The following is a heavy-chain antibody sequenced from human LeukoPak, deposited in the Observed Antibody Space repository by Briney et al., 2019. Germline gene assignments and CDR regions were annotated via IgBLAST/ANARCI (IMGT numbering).Heavy chain of an antibody. D-gene: IGHD3-10*01. J-gene: IGHJ6*02. Sequence: GGSLRLSCAASGFTFSSYALSWVRQAPGKGLEWVANIKQDGSEKYYVDSVKGRFTISRDNAKNSLYLQMNSLRAEDTAVYYCAREIYYGTPTELPYYYGMDVWGQGTLVTVSS. CDR3: AREIYYGTPTELPYYYGMDV. CDR2: IKQDGSEK. V-gene: IGHV3-7*01. CDR1: GFTFSSYA.